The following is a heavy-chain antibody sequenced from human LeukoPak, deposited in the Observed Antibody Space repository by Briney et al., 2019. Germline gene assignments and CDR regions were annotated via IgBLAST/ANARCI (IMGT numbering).Heavy chain of an antibody. CDR3: ARVDAALDY. CDR1: RFTFSNYS. J-gene: IGHJ4*02. Sequence: PGGSLRLSCAASRFTFSNYSMNWVRRAPGKGLEWVSSISRGSGHIYYADSVKGRFTISRDNARNSLYLQMNSLRAEDTAIYYCARVDAALDYWGQGTLVTVSS. CDR2: ISRGSGHI. D-gene: IGHD6-6*01. V-gene: IGHV3-21*01.